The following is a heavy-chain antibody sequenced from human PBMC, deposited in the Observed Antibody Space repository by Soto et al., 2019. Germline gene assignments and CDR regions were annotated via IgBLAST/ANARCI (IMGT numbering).Heavy chain of an antibody. CDR2: IYPGDSNT. CDR1: GYSFTSYW. CDR3: ARHAYDFWSGHPNPRYYYGMDV. Sequence: GESLKISCKGSGYSFTSYWIGWVRQMPGKGLEWMGIIYPGDSNTRYSPSLQGQVTISVDKSISTAYLQWSSLKATDTAMYYCARHAYDFWSGHPNPRYYYGMDVWAQGTTVTVS. V-gene: IGHV5-51*01. J-gene: IGHJ6*02. D-gene: IGHD3-3*01.